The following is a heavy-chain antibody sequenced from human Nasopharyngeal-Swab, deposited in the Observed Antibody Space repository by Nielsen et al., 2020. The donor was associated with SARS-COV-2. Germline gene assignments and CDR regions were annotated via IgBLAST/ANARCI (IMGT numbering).Heavy chain of an antibody. CDR2: IWYDGNKK. J-gene: IGHJ1*01. D-gene: IGHD2-2*01. CDR3: AREEGYCSSTVCYSGYLQH. CDR1: GFIFSNYG. Sequence: GESLKISCAASGFIFSNYGMHWVRQAPGKGLEWVAVIWYDGNKKHCGDSVKGRFTISRDNSKNMLYLEVNSVKAEDTAVYYCAREEGYCSSTVCYSGYLQHWGQGTLIAVSS. V-gene: IGHV3-33*01.